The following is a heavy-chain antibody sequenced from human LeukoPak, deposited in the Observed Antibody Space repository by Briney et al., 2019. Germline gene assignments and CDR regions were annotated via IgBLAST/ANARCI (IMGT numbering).Heavy chain of an antibody. J-gene: IGHJ4*02. CDR2: INPNSGGT. CDR3: ARVRRAKQLEGGY. CDR1: GYTFTGYY. Sequence: GASVKVSCKASGYTFTGYYMHWVRQAPGQGLEWMGWINPNSGGTNYAQKFQGRVTMTRNTSISTAYMELSSLRSEDTAVYYCARVRRAKQLEGGYWGQGTLVTVSS. D-gene: IGHD6-13*01. V-gene: IGHV1-2*02.